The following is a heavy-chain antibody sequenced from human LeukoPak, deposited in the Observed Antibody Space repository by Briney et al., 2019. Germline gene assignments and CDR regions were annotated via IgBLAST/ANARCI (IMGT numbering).Heavy chain of an antibody. CDR3: ASNDYRDEGIDS. D-gene: IGHD4-17*01. J-gene: IGHJ4*02. CDR1: GFTFSSYS. CDR2: IGSSSSYI. Sequence: GGSLRLSCAASGFTFSSYSMNWVRQAPGKGLEWVSSIGSSSSYIYYADSVKGRFSISRDNAKNSLFLQMNSLRAEDTAVYFCASNDYRDEGIDSWGQGTLVTVSS. V-gene: IGHV3-21*01.